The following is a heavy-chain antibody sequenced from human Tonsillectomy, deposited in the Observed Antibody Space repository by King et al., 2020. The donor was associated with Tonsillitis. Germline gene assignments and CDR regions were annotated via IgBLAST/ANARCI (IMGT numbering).Heavy chain of an antibody. CDR3: ATTVTRGSRFDY. J-gene: IGHJ4*02. D-gene: IGHD4-17*01. CDR1: GYSISSGYY. Sequence: QLQLQESGPGLVKPSETLSLTCAVSGYSISSGYYWGWIRQPPGKGLEWIGSIYHSGRTYYNPSLKSRVTISVDTSKNQCSLKLSSVTAADTAVYYCATTVTRGSRFDYWGQGTLVTVSS. CDR2: IYHSGRT. V-gene: IGHV4-38-2*01.